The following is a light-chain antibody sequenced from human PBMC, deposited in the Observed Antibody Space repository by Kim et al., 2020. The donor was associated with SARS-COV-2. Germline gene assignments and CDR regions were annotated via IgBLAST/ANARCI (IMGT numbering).Light chain of an antibody. CDR2: QDT. Sequence: VSGTPGPTVPITCSGYKLGEKYSSWYQQQPGQAPVLVIYQDTKRPSGIPERFAGSNSGNTATLTISGAQAMDEADYYCQAWDNTWVFGGGTQLTVL. CDR3: QAWDNTWV. J-gene: IGLJ3*02. V-gene: IGLV3-1*01. CDR1: KLGEKY.